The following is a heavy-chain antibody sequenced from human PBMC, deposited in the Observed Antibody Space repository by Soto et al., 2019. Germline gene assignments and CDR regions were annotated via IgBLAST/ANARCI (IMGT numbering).Heavy chain of an antibody. Sequence: GGSLRLSCGASGFNFSDYDRDWVRQEPGKGLEWVGRIRKKVNSYTTEYAASVKDRFTISRDDSKNSLFLQMNSLKIEDTAVYYCTRVFGSSWDQAFFDYWGQGTLVNVS. CDR2: IRKKVNSYTT. CDR3: TRVFGSSWDQAFFDY. J-gene: IGHJ4*02. V-gene: IGHV3-72*01. CDR1: GFNFSDYD. D-gene: IGHD6-13*01.